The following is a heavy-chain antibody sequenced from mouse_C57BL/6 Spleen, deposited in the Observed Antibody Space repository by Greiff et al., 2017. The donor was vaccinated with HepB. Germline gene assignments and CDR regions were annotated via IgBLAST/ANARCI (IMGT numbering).Heavy chain of an antibody. Sequence: VQLQQSDAELVKPGASVKISCKVSGYTFTDHTIHWMKQRPEQGLEWIGYIYPRDGSTKYTEKFKGKATLPADKSSSTADMQLNSLTSEDSAVYFCARRNYGNYVDFDYWGQGTTLTVSS. CDR2: IYPRDGST. V-gene: IGHV1-78*01. CDR1: GYTFTDHT. D-gene: IGHD2-1*01. CDR3: ARRNYGNYVDFDY. J-gene: IGHJ2*01.